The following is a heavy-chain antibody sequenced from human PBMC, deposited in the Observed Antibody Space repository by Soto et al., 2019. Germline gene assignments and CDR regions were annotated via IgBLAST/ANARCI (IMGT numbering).Heavy chain of an antibody. CDR1: GGYISSGGYS. CDR3: ARHDYDSSGYFY. J-gene: IGHJ4*02. CDR2: IYHSGST. D-gene: IGHD3-22*01. V-gene: IGHV4-30-2*01. Sequence: PSETLSLTCTVSGGYISSGGYSWSWIRQPPGKGLEWIGYIYHSGSTYYNPSLKSRVTISVDTSKNQFSLKLSSVTAADTAVYYCARHDYDSSGYFYWGQGTLVTVSS.